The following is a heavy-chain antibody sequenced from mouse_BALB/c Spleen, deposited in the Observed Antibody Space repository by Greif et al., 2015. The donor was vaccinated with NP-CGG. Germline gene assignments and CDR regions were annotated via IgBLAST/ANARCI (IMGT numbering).Heavy chain of an antibody. CDR3: AREGVYDGYSYFDY. CDR2: INPYNGAT. J-gene: IGHJ2*01. D-gene: IGHD2-3*01. CDR1: GYSFTGYY. V-gene: IGHV1-31*01. Sequence: EVKLVESGPELVKPGASVKISCKASGYSFTGYYMHWVKQSHVKSLEWIGRINPYNGATSYNQNFKDKASLTVDKSSSTAYMERHSLTSEDSAVYYCAREGVYDGYSYFDYWGQGTTLTVSS.